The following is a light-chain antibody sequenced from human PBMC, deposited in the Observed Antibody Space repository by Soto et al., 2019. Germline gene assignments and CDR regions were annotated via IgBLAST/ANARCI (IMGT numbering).Light chain of an antibody. CDR2: VAS. CDR1: QSVTSNF. Sequence: EIVLTQSPGTLSLSPGERATLSCRASQSVTSNFLAWYQHKPGQAPRLLIYVASSRATGIPDRFSGSGSGTDFTLTISRLEPEDFAVYYCQQFGSAPITFGQGTRLEIK. V-gene: IGKV3-20*01. J-gene: IGKJ5*01. CDR3: QQFGSAPIT.